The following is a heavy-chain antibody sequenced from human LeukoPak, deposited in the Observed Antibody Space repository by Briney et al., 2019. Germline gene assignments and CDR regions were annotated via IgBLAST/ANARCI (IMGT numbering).Heavy chain of an antibody. D-gene: IGHD6-6*01. CDR1: GGPISSFY. Sequence: SETLSLTCTGSGGPISSFYWSWIRQPPGKGLEWIGYIYYCGSTNYNPSLKTRVTISVDTSKNQFSLKLSSVTAADTAVYYCARASRRGKSIAALHGGFDPWGQGTLVTVSS. V-gene: IGHV4-59*01. CDR3: ARASRRGKSIAALHGGFDP. J-gene: IGHJ5*02. CDR2: IYYCGST.